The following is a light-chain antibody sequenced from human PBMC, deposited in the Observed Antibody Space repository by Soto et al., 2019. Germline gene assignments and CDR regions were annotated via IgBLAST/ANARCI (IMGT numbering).Light chain of an antibody. CDR3: CSYAGSTTYVV. J-gene: IGLJ2*01. CDR1: SSDVGSYNV. CDR2: EDN. Sequence: QSALTQPASVSGSPGQSITISCTGTSSDVGSYNVVSWYQQHPGKAPKLMIYEDNKRPSGVSNRFSGSKSGNTASLTISGVQAEDEADYHCCSYAGSTTYVVFGGGTKLTVL. V-gene: IGLV2-23*01.